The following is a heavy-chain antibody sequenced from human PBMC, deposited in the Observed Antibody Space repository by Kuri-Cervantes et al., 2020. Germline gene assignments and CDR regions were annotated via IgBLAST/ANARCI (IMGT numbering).Heavy chain of an antibody. Sequence: ASVKVSCKASGYTFTSYGISWVRQAPGQGLEWMGWISAYNGNTNYAQKLQGRVTMTTDTSTSTAYMELRSLRSDDTAVYYCAKLRGGGTVVTPFDYWGQGTLVTVSS. CDR2: ISAYNGNT. D-gene: IGHD4-23*01. CDR3: AKLRGGGTVVTPFDY. CDR1: GYTFTSYG. J-gene: IGHJ4*02. V-gene: IGHV1-18*01.